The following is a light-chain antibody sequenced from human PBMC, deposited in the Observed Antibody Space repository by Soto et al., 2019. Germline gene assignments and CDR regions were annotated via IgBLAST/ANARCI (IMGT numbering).Light chain of an antibody. CDR1: SSNIGSSH. V-gene: IGLV1-47*02. J-gene: IGLJ2*01. Sequence: QSVLTQPPSASGTPGQGVTISCSGSSSNIGSSHVYWYQQLPGTAPKLLIYSNNQRPSGVPDRFSGSKSGTSASLAISGLRSEDEADFYCAAWDDSLSGVVFGGGTTLPVL. CDR3: AAWDDSLSGVV. CDR2: SNN.